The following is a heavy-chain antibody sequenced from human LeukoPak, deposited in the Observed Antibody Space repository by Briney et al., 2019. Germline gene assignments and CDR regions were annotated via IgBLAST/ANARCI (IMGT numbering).Heavy chain of an antibody. CDR3: ARVREGIAVAATDY. D-gene: IGHD6-19*01. CDR1: GFTFSSYA. CDR2: ISYDGSNK. V-gene: IGHV3-30-3*01. J-gene: IGHJ4*02. Sequence: PGGSLRLSCAASGFTFSSYAMHWVRQAPGKGLEWAAVISYDGSNKYYADSVKGRFTISRDNSKNTLYLQMNSLRAEDTAVYYCARVREGIAVAATDYWGQGTLVTVSS.